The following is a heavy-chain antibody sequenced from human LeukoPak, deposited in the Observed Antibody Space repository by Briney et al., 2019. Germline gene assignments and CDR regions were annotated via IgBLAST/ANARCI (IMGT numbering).Heavy chain of an antibody. CDR2: FDPEDGET. CDR3: ATSLTTVTTYYDY. V-gene: IGHV1-24*01. J-gene: IGHJ4*02. D-gene: IGHD4-17*01. CDR1: GYTLTQLS. Sequence: GASLKVSCKVSGYTLTQLSMHWVRQAPGNGLEWMGGFDPEDGETIYAQKFQGRVTMTEDTSTDTAYMELSSLRSEDTAVYYCATSLTTVTTYYDYWGQGTLVTVSS.